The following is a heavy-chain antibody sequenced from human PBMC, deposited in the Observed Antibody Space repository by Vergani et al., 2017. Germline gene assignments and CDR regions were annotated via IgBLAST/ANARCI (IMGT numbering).Heavy chain of an antibody. CDR3: ARGGYCSGGSCYSLSNYMDV. D-gene: IGHD2-15*01. CDR1: GGSFSGYY. V-gene: IGHV4-34*01. J-gene: IGHJ6*03. Sequence: QVQLQQWGAGLLKPSETLSLTCAVYGGSFSGYYWSWIRQPPGKGLEWIGEINHSGSTNYNPSLKSRVTISVDTSKNRFSLKLSSVTAADTAVYYCARGGYCSGGSCYSLSNYMDVWGKGTTVTVSS. CDR2: INHSGST.